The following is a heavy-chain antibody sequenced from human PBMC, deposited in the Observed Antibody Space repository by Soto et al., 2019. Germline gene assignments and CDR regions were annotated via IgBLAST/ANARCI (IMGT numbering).Heavy chain of an antibody. CDR3: ARDREQWLVRPDHYYYGMDV. CDR2: INEDGSET. V-gene: IGHV3-7*01. CDR1: ESIFRNYW. Sequence: GGSLRLSCAASESIFRNYWMGWVRQAPGQGLEWVGKINEDGSETHCLDSVKGRFTISRDNAKNLLYLQMNSLRAEDTAVYYCARDREQWLVRPDHYYYGMDVRGQGTTVTVSS. J-gene: IGHJ6*02. D-gene: IGHD6-19*01.